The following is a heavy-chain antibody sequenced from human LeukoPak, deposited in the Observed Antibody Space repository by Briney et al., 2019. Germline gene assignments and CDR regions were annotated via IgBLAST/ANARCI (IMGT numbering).Heavy chain of an antibody. Sequence: SETLSLTCAVYGGSFSGYYWSWIRQPPGKELEWIGEINHSGSTNYNPSLKSRVTISVDTSKNQFSLKLSSVTAADTAVYYCARVADYSNYDYYYYMDVWGKGTTVTVSS. CDR1: GGSFSGYY. CDR2: INHSGST. CDR3: ARVADYSNYDYYYYMDV. V-gene: IGHV4-34*01. J-gene: IGHJ6*03. D-gene: IGHD4-11*01.